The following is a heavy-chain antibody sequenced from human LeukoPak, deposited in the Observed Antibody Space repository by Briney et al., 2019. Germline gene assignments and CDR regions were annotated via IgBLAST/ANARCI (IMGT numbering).Heavy chain of an antibody. Sequence: NPSGTLSLTCGVSGGSITNSNYWTWVRRPPGKGLEWIGEVNLQGSTNYNPSLMGRVAIAVDTSENHISLQLTSVTAADTAVYYCAREGGPYRPLDYSGQGTLVTVSS. CDR3: AREGGPYRPLDY. CDR2: VNLQGST. CDR1: GGSITNSNY. V-gene: IGHV4-4*02. J-gene: IGHJ4*02.